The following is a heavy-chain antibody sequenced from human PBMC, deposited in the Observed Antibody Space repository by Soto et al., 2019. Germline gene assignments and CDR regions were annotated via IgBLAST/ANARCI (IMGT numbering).Heavy chain of an antibody. Sequence: PGGSLRLSCAASGFILSRYTMSWVRQAPGKGLEWVANIKQDGNEKYYVDSVKGRFTISRDNAKNSLNLQMNSLRAEDTAVYYCVRVRGYCSSTSCYPYYFDYWGQGTLVTVSS. CDR1: GFILSRYT. CDR3: VRVRGYCSSTSCYPYYFDY. CDR2: IKQDGNEK. D-gene: IGHD2-2*01. J-gene: IGHJ4*02. V-gene: IGHV3-7*01.